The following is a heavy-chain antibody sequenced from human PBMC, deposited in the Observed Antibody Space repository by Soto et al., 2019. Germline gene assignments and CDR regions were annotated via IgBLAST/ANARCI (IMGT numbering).Heavy chain of an antibody. CDR3: AKSGCSSTSCKPLYYYYYMDV. D-gene: IGHD2-2*01. J-gene: IGHJ6*03. V-gene: IGHV3-23*01. Sequence: GGSLRLSCAASGFTFSSYAMSWVRQAPGKGLEWVSAISGSGGSTYYADSVKGRFTISRDNSKNTLYLQMNSLRAEDTAVYYWAKSGCSSTSCKPLYYYYYMDVCGKGTTVTVSS. CDR1: GFTFSSYA. CDR2: ISGSGGST.